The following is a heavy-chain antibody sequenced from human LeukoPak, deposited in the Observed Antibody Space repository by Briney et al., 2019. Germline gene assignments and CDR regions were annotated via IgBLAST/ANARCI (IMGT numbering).Heavy chain of an antibody. J-gene: IGHJ4*02. V-gene: IGHV3-21*01. CDR2: ISSSSSYI. Sequence: PGGSLRLSCAASGFTFSSYSMNWVRQAPGKGLEWVSSISSSSSYIYYADSVKGRFTISRDNAKNSLYLQMNSLRAEDTAVYYCARSSLGAMVRGDSFDYWGQGTLVTVSS. CDR3: ARSSLGAMVRGDSFDY. CDR1: GFTFSSYS. D-gene: IGHD3-10*01.